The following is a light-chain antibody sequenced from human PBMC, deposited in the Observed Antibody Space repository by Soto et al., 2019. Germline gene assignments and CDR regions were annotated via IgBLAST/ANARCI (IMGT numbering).Light chain of an antibody. CDR2: FAS. CDR3: QQYDKWSQT. Sequence: VMTQSPATLSVSPGERAALSCRASQSVSTNLAWYQQKPGQPPRLLIYFASTRATAGPARFTAGGSGKEFTLTIGGLQSDDLAVYYCQQYDKWSQTFGQGTRVEIK. V-gene: IGKV3-15*01. J-gene: IGKJ1*01. CDR1: QSVSTN.